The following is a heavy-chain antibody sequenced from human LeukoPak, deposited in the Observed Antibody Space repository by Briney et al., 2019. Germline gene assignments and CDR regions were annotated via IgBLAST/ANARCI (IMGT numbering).Heavy chain of an antibody. D-gene: IGHD4-17*01. V-gene: IGHV3-48*03. CDR1: VFTFSSYE. J-gene: IGHJ4*02. Sequence: PGGSLRLSCAASVFTFSSYEMNWVRQAPGKGLEWVSYSSSSGSTIYYADSVKGRFTISRDNAKNSLYLQMNSLRAEHTAVYYCARSYTTVTYDYWGQGTLVTVSS. CDR3: ARSYTTVTYDY. CDR2: SSSSGSTI.